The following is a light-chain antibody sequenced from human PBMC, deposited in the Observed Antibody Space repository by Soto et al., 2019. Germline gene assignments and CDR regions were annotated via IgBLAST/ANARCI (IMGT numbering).Light chain of an antibody. J-gene: IGLJ3*02. Sequence: QSALTQPASVSGSPGQSITISCTGTRSDVATYNLVSWYQQRPGTAPQLIIYEVTKRPSGVSTRFSGSQSGNTASLTISGLQADDEADYYCCSRVFGGGTKLTVL. V-gene: IGLV2-23*02. CDR3: CSRV. CDR2: EVT. CDR1: RSDVATYNL.